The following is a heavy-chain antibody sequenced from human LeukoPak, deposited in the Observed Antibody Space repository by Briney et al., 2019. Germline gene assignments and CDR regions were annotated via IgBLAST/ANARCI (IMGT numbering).Heavy chain of an antibody. CDR3: ARVGGSSSENDY. CDR2: ISGYNSNT. Sequence: ASVKVSCKASGYTFTSYDINWVRQAPGQGLEWMGWISGYNSNTHYEQKFQGRVTMTTDTSTSTAYMELRSLRSDDTAVYYCARVGGSSSENDYWGQGTLVTVSS. J-gene: IGHJ4*02. CDR1: GYTFTSYD. V-gene: IGHV1-18*01. D-gene: IGHD6-13*01.